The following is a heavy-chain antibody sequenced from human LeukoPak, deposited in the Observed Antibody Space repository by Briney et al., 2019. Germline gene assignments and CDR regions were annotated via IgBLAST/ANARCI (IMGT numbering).Heavy chain of an antibody. CDR3: ARRRSGYDYGGGDYYYYMDV. D-gene: IGHD5-12*01. J-gene: IGHJ6*03. CDR2: IYTSGST. Sequence: SETLSLTCTVSGGSISSYYWSWIRQPPGKGLEWIGYIYTSGSTNYNPSLKSRVTISVDTSKNQFSLKLSSVTAADTAVYYCARRRSGYDYGGGDYYYYMDVWCKGTTVTVSS. V-gene: IGHV4-4*09. CDR1: GGSISSYY.